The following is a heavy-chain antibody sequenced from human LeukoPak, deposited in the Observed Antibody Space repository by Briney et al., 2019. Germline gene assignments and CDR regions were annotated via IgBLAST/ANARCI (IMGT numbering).Heavy chain of an antibody. CDR3: ARGGVYIVATMAEFAY. CDR2: ISSSSSYI. Sequence: PGGSLRLSCAASGFTFSSYSMNWVRQAPGKGLEWVSSISSSSSYIYYADSVKGRFTISRDNAKNSLYLQMNSLRAEDTAVYYCARGGVYIVATMAEFAYWGQGTLVTVSS. CDR1: GFTFSSYS. J-gene: IGHJ4*02. V-gene: IGHV3-21*01. D-gene: IGHD5-12*01.